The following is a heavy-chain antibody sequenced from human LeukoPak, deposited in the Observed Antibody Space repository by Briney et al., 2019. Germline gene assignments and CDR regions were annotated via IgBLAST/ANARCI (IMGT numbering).Heavy chain of an antibody. J-gene: IGHJ4*02. CDR1: GFTFSSYA. D-gene: IGHD6-13*01. CDR2: ISYDGSNK. CDR3: ARSPQEQLEYYFDY. V-gene: IGHV3-30-3*01. Sequence: GRSLRLSCAASGFTFSSYAMHWVRQAPGKGLEWVAVISYDGSNKYYADSVKGRFTISRDNSKNTLYLQMNSLRAEDTAVYYCARSPQEQLEYYFDYGGQGTLVTVSS.